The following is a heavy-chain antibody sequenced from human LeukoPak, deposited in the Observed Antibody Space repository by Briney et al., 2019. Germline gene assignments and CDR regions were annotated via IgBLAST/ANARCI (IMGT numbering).Heavy chain of an antibody. CDR2: IYHSGST. Sequence: SGTLCLTCAVSGFSISSGYYWCLIRPPPGKGPWLFGSIYHSGSTYYNPSLKSRVTVSVDTSKNQFSLKLSSVTAADTAVYYCARQNGAMVRGVTDYWGQGTLVTVSS. V-gene: IGHV4-38-2*01. CDR3: ARQNGAMVRGVTDY. CDR1: GFSISSGYY. J-gene: IGHJ4*02. D-gene: IGHD3-10*01.